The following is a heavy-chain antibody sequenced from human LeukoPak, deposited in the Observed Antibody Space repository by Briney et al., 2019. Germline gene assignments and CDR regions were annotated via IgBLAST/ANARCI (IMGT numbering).Heavy chain of an antibody. CDR1: GGTFSSYA. J-gene: IGHJ5*02. CDR2: IIPIFGTA. CDR3: ARDRGTMIVGNWFDP. V-gene: IGHV1-69*05. D-gene: IGHD3-22*01. Sequence: SVKVSCKASGGTFSSYAISWVRQAPGQGIEWMGGIIPIFGTANYAQKFQGRVTITTDESTSTAYMELSSLRPEDTAVYYCARDRGTMIVGNWFDPWGQGTLVTVSS.